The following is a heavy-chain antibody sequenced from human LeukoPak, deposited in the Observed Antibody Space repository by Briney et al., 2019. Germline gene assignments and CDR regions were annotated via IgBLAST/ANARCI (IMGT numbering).Heavy chain of an antibody. D-gene: IGHD3-22*01. CDR1: RYTFISYD. J-gene: IGHJ4*02. V-gene: IGHV1-8*01. Sequence: SAVKVSCKASRYTFISYDINWVRQATGQALEWMGWMNPNSGITGYAQKLQGRVNMTRNTSINTAYMEQSSLISEGTAVYYCARGLYYYYSNGRTPSDYWGQGTLVTVSS. CDR2: MNPNSGIT. CDR3: ARGLYYYYSNGRTPSDY.